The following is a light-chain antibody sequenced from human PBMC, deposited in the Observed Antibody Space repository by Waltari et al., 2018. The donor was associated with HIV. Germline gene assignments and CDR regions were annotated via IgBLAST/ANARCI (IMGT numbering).Light chain of an antibody. V-gene: IGKV2-28*01. CDR3: MQVVQTPPT. Sequence: DIVMTQSPLSLPVSPGETASISCMSDQSLLNTNRYNYLDWYVQRPGRSPQLLVYLGSNRASGFPDRFSGSGSGTNFTLTISRVETGDVGVYFCMQVVQTPPTFGQGTTLEI. CDR1: QSLLNTNRYNY. CDR2: LGS. J-gene: IGKJ2*01.